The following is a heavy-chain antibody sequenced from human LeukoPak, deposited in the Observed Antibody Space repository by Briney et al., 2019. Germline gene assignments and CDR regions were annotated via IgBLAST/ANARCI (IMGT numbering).Heavy chain of an antibody. J-gene: IGHJ6*02. CDR3: ARGVNRPNYYYYGMDV. CDR2: IKQDGSEI. Sequence: TGGSLRLSCVASGFTFSNYWMSWVRQAPGKGLEWVANIKQDGSEIYYVGSVKGRFTISRDNAKTSLYLQMNSLRAEDTAMYYCARGVNRPNYYYYGMDVWGQGTTVTVSS. CDR1: GFTFSNYW. V-gene: IGHV3-7*01. D-gene: IGHD4-11*01.